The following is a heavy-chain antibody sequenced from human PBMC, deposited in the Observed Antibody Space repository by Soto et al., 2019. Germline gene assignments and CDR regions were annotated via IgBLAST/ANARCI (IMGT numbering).Heavy chain of an antibody. D-gene: IGHD6-19*01. CDR2: IYYSGST. Sequence: SETLSLTCTVSGGSISSYYWSWIRQPPGKGLEWIGYIYYSGSTNYNPSLKSRVTISVDTSKNQFSLKLSSVTAADTAVYYCARGGIAVACPGGYWGQGTLVTVSS. CDR3: ARGGIAVACPGGY. V-gene: IGHV4-59*01. J-gene: IGHJ4*02. CDR1: GGSISSYY.